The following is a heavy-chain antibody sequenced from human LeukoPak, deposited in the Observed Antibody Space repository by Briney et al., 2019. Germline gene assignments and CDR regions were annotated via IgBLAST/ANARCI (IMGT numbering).Heavy chain of an antibody. CDR3: AKRPTFGGVIVPFDY. CDR2: ISGSGGST. J-gene: IGHJ4*02. V-gene: IGHV3-23*01. D-gene: IGHD3-16*02. CDR1: GFTFSCYA. Sequence: GGSLRLSCAASGFTFSCYAMSWVRQAPGKGLEWVSAISGSGGSTYYADSVKGRFTISRDNSKNTLYLQMNSLRAEDTAVYYCAKRPTFGGVIVPFDYWGQGTLATVSS.